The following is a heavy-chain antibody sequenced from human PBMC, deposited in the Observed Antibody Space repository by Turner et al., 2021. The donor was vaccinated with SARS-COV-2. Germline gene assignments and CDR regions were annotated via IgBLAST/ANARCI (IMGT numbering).Heavy chain of an antibody. J-gene: IGHJ3*02. Sequence: SVKGRFTISRDNAKNSLYLQMSSLRAEDTAVYYCARVSGAAVWGNYAFDIWGQGTMVTVSS. CDR3: ARVSGAAVWGNYAFDI. V-gene: IGHV3-11*06. D-gene: IGHD3-16*01.